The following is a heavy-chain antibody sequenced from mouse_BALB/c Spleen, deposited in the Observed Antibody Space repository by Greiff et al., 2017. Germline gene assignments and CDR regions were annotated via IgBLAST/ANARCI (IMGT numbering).Heavy chain of an antibody. Sequence: EVKLMESGPGLVKPSQSLSLTCTVTGYSITSDYAWNWIRQFPGNKLEWMGYISYSGSTSYNPSLKSRISITRDTSKNQFFLQLNSVTTEDTATYYCARSHYEGYAMDYWGQGTSVTVSS. CDR1: GYSITSDYA. V-gene: IGHV3-2*02. J-gene: IGHJ4*01. CDR2: ISYSGST. CDR3: ARSHYEGYAMDY. D-gene: IGHD2-4*01.